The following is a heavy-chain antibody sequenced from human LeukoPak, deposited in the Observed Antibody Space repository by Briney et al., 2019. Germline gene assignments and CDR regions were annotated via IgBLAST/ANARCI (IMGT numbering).Heavy chain of an antibody. Sequence: GGSLRLSCAASGFTFSSYSMSWVRQAPGKGLEWVSSISSSSSYIYYADSVKGRFTISRDNAKNSLYLQMNSLRAEDTAVYYCARDTFSGYANDAFDIWGQGTMVTVSS. D-gene: IGHD5-12*01. CDR2: ISSSSSYI. V-gene: IGHV3-21*01. CDR1: GFTFSSYS. J-gene: IGHJ3*02. CDR3: ARDTFSGYANDAFDI.